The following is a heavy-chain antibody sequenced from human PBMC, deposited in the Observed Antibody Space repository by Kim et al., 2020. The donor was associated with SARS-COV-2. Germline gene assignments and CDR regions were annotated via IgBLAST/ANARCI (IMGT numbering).Heavy chain of an antibody. V-gene: IGHV3-66*01. J-gene: IGHJ4*02. CDR2: IYSGDKT. CDR3: ATNLAAAGVV. Sequence: GGSLRLSCAASGFTVSSNYMSWLRQAPGKGLEWLSVIYSGDKTYYVESAKGRLTISRDNSKNTLYLQMSSLRVADTAVYYCATNLAAAGVVWGQGTLVTV. D-gene: IGHD6-13*01. CDR1: GFTVSSNY.